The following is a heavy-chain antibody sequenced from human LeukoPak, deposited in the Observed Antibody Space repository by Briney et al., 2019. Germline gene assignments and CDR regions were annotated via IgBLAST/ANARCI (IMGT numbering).Heavy chain of an antibody. V-gene: IGHV3-48*02. J-gene: IGHJ4*02. Sequence: GGSLRLSCAASGFTFSSYSMNWVRQAPGKGLEWVSYISSSSSTIYYADSVKGRFTISRDNAKNSLYLQMNSLRDEDTAVYYCATLRSDSSGWYYFDYWGQGTLVTVSS. D-gene: IGHD6-19*01. CDR2: ISSSSSTI. CDR3: ATLRSDSSGWYYFDY. CDR1: GFTFSSYS.